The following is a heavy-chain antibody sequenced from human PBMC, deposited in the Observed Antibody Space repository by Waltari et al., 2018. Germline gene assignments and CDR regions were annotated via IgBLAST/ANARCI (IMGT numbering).Heavy chain of an antibody. Sequence: QVTLKESGPVLVKPTETLTLTCTVSGFSLSNARMGVSWIRQPPGKALEWLAHIFSNDEKSYSTSLKSRLTTSKDTSKSQVVLTMTNMDPVDTATYYCARITTYDFWSGYQEYYFDYWGQGTLVTVSS. CDR2: IFSNDEK. CDR3: ARITTYDFWSGYQEYYFDY. J-gene: IGHJ4*02. V-gene: IGHV2-26*01. CDR1: GFSLSNARMG. D-gene: IGHD3-3*01.